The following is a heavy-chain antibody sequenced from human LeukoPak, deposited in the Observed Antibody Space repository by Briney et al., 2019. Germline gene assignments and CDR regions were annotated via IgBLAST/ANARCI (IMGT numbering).Heavy chain of an antibody. CDR1: GFTFSSYA. J-gene: IGHJ4*02. V-gene: IGHV3-23*01. Sequence: PGRSLRLSCAASGFTFSSYAMSWVRQAPGKGLEWVSAISGSGGSTYYADSVKGRFTISRDNSKNTLYLQMNSLRAEDTAVYYCAKDRGAYCGGDCYYPDYFDYWSQGTLVTVSS. D-gene: IGHD2-21*02. CDR2: ISGSGGST. CDR3: AKDRGAYCGGDCYYPDYFDY.